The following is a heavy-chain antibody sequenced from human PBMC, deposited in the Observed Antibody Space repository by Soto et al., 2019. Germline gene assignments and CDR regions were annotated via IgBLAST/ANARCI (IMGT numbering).Heavy chain of an antibody. J-gene: IGHJ4*02. CDR3: AKASGESYPGSRLFDY. CDR1: GFTFSNYA. D-gene: IGHD3-10*01. V-gene: IGHV3-23*01. Sequence: ESGGGLVQPGGSLRLSCAASGFTFSNYAMSWVRQAPGKGLEWVSVITNTGGDTLNADSVKGRFTISRDNSKNTLYLQMNSLRAEDAAIYYCAKASGESYPGSRLFDYWGQGTRVTVSS. CDR2: ITNTGGDT.